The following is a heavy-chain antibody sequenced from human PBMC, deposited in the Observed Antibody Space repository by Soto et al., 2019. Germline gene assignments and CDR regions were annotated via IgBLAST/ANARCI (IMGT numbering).Heavy chain of an antibody. CDR1: GGSFSGYY. Sequence: SETLSLTCAVYGGSFSGYYWSWIRQPPGKGLEWIGEINHSGSTNYNPSLKSRVTISVDTSKNQFSLKLSSVTAADTAVYYCARGVVVVAATKCWFDPWGQGTLVTVSS. D-gene: IGHD2-15*01. J-gene: IGHJ5*02. CDR3: ARGVVVVAATKCWFDP. V-gene: IGHV4-34*01. CDR2: INHSGST.